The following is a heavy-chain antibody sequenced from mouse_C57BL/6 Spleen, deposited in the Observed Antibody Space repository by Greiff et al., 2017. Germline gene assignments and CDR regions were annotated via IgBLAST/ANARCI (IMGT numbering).Heavy chain of an antibody. J-gene: IGHJ2*01. Sequence: VQLQQSGAELVRPGASVTLSCKASGSTFTDYEMHWVKQTPVHGLEWIGAIDPETGGTAYNQKFKGKAILTADKSSSTAYMELRSLTSEDSAVYYCTRKATGVRGDFDYWGQGTTLTVSS. CDR2: IDPETGGT. CDR3: TRKATGVRGDFDY. D-gene: IGHD1-1*01. CDR1: GSTFTDYE. V-gene: IGHV1-15*01.